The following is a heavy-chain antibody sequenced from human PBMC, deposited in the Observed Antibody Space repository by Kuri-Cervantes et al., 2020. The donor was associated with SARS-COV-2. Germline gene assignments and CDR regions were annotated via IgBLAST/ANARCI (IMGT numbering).Heavy chain of an antibody. CDR3: ATTLVGARNY. Sequence: GSLRLSCTVSGGPISSSSYYWGWIRQPPGKGLEWIGSIYYSGSTYYNPSLKSRVTISVDTSKNQFSLKLSSVTAADTAVYYCATTLVGARNYWGQGTLVTVSS. CDR2: IYYSGST. V-gene: IGHV4-39*01. J-gene: IGHJ4*02. D-gene: IGHD1-26*01. CDR1: GGPISSSSYY.